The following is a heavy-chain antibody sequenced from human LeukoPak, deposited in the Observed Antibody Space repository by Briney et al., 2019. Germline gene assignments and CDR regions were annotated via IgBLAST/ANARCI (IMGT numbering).Heavy chain of an antibody. CDR3: ARPMGRYYYYGMDV. Sequence: RASVKVSCKASGYTFTSYAINWVRQAPGQGLERMGWINTNTGNAAYAQGLTGRSVFSLDTSVSTAYLEISSLKAEDTAVYYCARPMGRYYYYGMDVWGQGTTVTVS. D-gene: IGHD3-16*01. CDR2: INTNTGNA. CDR1: GYTFTSYA. V-gene: IGHV7-4-1*02. J-gene: IGHJ6*02.